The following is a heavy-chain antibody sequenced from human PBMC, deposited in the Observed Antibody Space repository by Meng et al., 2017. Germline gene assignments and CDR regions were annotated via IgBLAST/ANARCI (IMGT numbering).Heavy chain of an antibody. Sequence: GESLKISCAASGFTFSSYGMRWVRQSPGKGLEWVALIWYDGSNIYYADSVKGRFTISRDNSKNTLYLQMSSLRAEDTAIYYCARDWTDSSGLVNWGQGTLVTVSS. CDR3: ARDWTDSSGLVN. J-gene: IGHJ4*02. V-gene: IGHV3-33*01. CDR2: IWYDGSNI. CDR1: GFTFSSYG. D-gene: IGHD3-22*01.